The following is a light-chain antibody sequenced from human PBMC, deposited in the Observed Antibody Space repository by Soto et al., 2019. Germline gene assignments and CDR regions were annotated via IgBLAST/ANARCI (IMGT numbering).Light chain of an antibody. J-gene: IGLJ2*01. V-gene: IGLV2-14*01. CDR1: SSDVGGYNY. Sequence: QSALTQPASVSGSPGQSITISCTGTSSDVGGYNYVSWYQQHPGKVPKLIIYEVSNRPSGVSNRFSGSKSGNTASLTISGVQAEDEADYYCSSYGSSSTVLFGGGTKVTVL. CDR2: EVS. CDR3: SSYGSSSTVL.